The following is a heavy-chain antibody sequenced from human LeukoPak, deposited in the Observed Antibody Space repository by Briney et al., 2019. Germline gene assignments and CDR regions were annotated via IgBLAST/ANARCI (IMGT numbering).Heavy chain of an antibody. D-gene: IGHD6-13*01. Sequence: GGSLRLSCAASGFTFSSYAMHWVRQAPGKGLEWVAVISYDGSNKYYADSVKGRFTISRDNSKNTLYLQMNSLGAEDTAVYYCARGLAAAGTRGPYWGQGTLVTVSS. J-gene: IGHJ4*02. CDR3: ARGLAAAGTRGPY. CDR2: ISYDGSNK. CDR1: GFTFSSYA. V-gene: IGHV3-30-3*01.